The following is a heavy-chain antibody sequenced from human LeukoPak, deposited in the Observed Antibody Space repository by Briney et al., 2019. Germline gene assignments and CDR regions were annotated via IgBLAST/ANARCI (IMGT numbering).Heavy chain of an antibody. CDR3: ARLFPDHYCSSTSCYAPSGMDV. V-gene: IGHV4-59*08. CDR2: IYYSGST. CDR1: GGSISSYY. J-gene: IGHJ6*02. Sequence: SETLSLTCTVSGGSISSYYWSWIRQPPGKGLEWIGYIYYSGSTNYNPSLKSRVTISVDTSKNQFSLKLSSVTAADTAVYYYARLFPDHYCSSTSCYAPSGMDVWGQGTTVTVSS. D-gene: IGHD2-2*01.